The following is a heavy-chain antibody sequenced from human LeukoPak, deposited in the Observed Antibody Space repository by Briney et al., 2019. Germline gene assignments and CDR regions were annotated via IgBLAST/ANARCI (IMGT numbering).Heavy chain of an antibody. V-gene: IGHV1-18*01. CDR2: ISAYNGNT. D-gene: IGHD2-21*02. CDR1: GYTFTSYG. Sequence: GASVKVSCKASGYTFTSYGISWVRQAPGQGLEWMGWISAYNGNTNYAQILQGRVTMTTDTSTSTAYMELRSLISDDTAVYYCARDGATYCGGDCYSPGAFDIWGQGTMVTVSS. CDR3: ARDGATYCGGDCYSPGAFDI. J-gene: IGHJ3*02.